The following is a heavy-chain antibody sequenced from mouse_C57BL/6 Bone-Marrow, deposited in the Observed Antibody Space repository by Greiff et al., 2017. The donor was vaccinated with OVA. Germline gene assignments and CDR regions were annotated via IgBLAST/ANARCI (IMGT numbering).Heavy chain of an antibody. Sequence: VQLQQPGAELVKPGASVKLSCKASGYTFTSYWMQWVQQRPGQGLEWIGEIDPSDSYTNYNQKFKGKATLTVDTTSSTAYMQLSSLTAEDAAVYCCGREGGMVTLWGQGTLVTVSA. CDR3: GREGGMVTL. CDR2: IDPSDSYT. CDR1: GYTFTSYW. J-gene: IGHJ3*01. V-gene: IGHV1-50*01. D-gene: IGHD2-2*01.